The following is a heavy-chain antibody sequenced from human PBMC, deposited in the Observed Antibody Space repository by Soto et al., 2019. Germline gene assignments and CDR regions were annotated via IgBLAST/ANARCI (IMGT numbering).Heavy chain of an antibody. J-gene: IGHJ6*04. V-gene: IGHV1-69*01. D-gene: IGHD2-15*01. CDR1: GGTFSSYA. CDR3: ARPRATQGDIVVVVAAYYYYGMDV. CDR2: VIPIFGTA. Sequence: QVQLVQSGAEVKKPGSSVKVSCKASGGTFSSYAISWVRQAPGQGLEWMGGVIPIFGTANYAQKFQGRVTITADESTSTAYMELSSLRSEDTAVYYCARPRATQGDIVVVVAAYYYYGMDVWGEGTTVTVSS.